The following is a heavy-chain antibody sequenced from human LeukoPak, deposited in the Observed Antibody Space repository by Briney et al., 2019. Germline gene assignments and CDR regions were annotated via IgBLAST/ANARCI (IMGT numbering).Heavy chain of an antibody. J-gene: IGHJ3*02. V-gene: IGHV3-48*01. CDR2: ISSSSSTI. CDR1: GFTFSSYS. Sequence: GGSLRLSCAASGFTFSSYSMNWVRQAPGKGLEWVSYISSSSSTIYYADSVKGRFTISRDNAKNSLYLQMNSLRAEDTAVYYCARVASIAVAGTSGAFDIWGQGTMVTVSS. D-gene: IGHD6-19*01. CDR3: ARVASIAVAGTSGAFDI.